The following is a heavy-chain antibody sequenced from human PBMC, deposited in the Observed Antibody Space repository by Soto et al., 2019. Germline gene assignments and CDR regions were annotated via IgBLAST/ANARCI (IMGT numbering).Heavy chain of an antibody. D-gene: IGHD6-19*01. J-gene: IGHJ5*02. CDR3: ARAIAVAGTALEQFDP. CDR2: IIPIFGTA. Sequence: QVQLVQSGAEVKKPGSSVKVSCKASGGTFSSYAISWVRQAPGQGLEWMGGIIPIFGTANYAQKFQGRVTITADESTSTAYMGLSSLRSEDKAVYYCARAIAVAGTALEQFDPWGQGTLVTVSS. CDR1: GGTFSSYA. V-gene: IGHV1-69*12.